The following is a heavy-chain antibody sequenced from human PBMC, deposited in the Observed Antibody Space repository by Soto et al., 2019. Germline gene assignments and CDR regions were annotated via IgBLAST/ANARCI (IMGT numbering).Heavy chain of an antibody. Sequence: GGSLRLSCAASGFTFSSYWMSWVRQAPGKGLEWVSAISGSVGSTYYADSVKGRFIISRDNSKNTLYLQMNSLRAEDTAVYYCAKSIEGYYDFWSGPSSWYYYYMDVWGKGTTVTVSS. CDR2: ISGSVGST. J-gene: IGHJ6*03. CDR3: AKSIEGYYDFWSGPSSWYYYYMDV. CDR1: GFTFSSYW. V-gene: IGHV3-23*01. D-gene: IGHD3-3*01.